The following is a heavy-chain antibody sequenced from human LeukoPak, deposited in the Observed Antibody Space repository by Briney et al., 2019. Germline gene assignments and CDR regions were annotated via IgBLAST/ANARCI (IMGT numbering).Heavy chain of an antibody. V-gene: IGHV3-30*02. D-gene: IGHD4-11*01. J-gene: IGHJ4*02. CDR1: GFPFSSYG. CDR2: IPYDGSDN. CDR3: AAMTSVTTGDY. Sequence: GGSLRLSCAASGFPFSSYGMHWVRQAPGKGLEWVAFIPYDGSDNFYADSVKGRFTISRDNSKNTLYLQMNSLRAEDTAVYYCAAMTSVTTGDYWGQGTLVTVSS.